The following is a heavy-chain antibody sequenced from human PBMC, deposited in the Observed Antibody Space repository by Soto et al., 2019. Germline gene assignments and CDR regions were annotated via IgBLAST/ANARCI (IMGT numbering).Heavy chain of an antibody. CDR2: INPSGGST. CDR3: AREGMECYDY. J-gene: IGHJ4*02. Sequence: QVQLVQSGAEVKKPGASVKVSCKASGYTFTSYYMHWVRQAPGQGLEWMGIINPSGGSTSYAQKFQGRITMTRDTSTSTVYMELSSMRSEDTAGYYCAREGMECYDYWGQGTLVTVSS. D-gene: IGHD3-3*01. CDR1: GYTFTSYY. V-gene: IGHV1-46*03.